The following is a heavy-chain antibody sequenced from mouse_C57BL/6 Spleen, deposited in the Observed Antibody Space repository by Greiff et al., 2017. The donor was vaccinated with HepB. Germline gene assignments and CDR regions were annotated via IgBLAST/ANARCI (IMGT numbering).Heavy chain of an antibody. CDR3: ASGTGKGY. D-gene: IGHD4-1*01. V-gene: IGHV1-64*01. Sequence: QVHVKQSGAELVKPGASVKLSCKASGYTFTSYWMHWVKQRPGPGLEWIGMIHPNSGSTNYNEKFKSKATLTVDKSSSTAYMQLSSLTSEDSAVYYCASGTGKGYWGQGTTLTVSS. CDR1: GYTFTSYW. J-gene: IGHJ2*01. CDR2: IHPNSGST.